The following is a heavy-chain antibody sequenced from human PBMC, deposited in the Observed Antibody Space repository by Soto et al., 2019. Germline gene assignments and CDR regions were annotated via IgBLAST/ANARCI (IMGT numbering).Heavy chain of an antibody. V-gene: IGHV3-23*01. CDR3: AKGDCSGGRCYRGFDY. Sequence: PWGSLRLSCAASGFTFSSYDMNLVRQAPGKGLEWVSGVSASGSITSYADSAKGRFTISRDNAKNTVFLQMTGLRAEDTAVYFCAKGDCSGGRCYRGFDYWGQGTLVTVSS. J-gene: IGHJ4*02. CDR1: GFTFSSYD. D-gene: IGHD2-15*01. CDR2: VSASGSIT.